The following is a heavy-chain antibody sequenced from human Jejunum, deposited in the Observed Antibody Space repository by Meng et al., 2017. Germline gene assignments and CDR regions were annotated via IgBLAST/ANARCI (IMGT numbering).Heavy chain of an antibody. D-gene: IGHD2-8*01. CDR1: RYTFTNYY. CDR3: ARAEMETRFDS. J-gene: IGHJ4*02. Sequence: QVLLAESGTEVKKPGASVKASCKASRYTFTNYYLHWVRQAPGQGLDWMGRINPNSGGTNYAQKFQGRVTMTRDTSISTVYMELSSLRSDDTAVYFCARAEMETRFDSWGLGTLVTVSS. V-gene: IGHV1-2*06. CDR2: INPNSGGT.